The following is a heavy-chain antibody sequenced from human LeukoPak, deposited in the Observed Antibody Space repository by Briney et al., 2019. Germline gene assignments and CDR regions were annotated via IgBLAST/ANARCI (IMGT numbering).Heavy chain of an antibody. CDR1: GFTFGDYA. D-gene: IGHD2-15*01. CDR2: IRSKAYGGTT. J-gene: IGHJ6*03. V-gene: IGHV3-49*04. Sequence: GSLRLSCTASGFTFGDYAMSWVRQAPGKGLEWVGFIRSKAYGGTTEYAASVKGRFTISRDDSKSIAYLQMNSLKTEDTAVYYCTREAVVDYYYYYMDVWGKGTTVTVSS. CDR3: TREAVVDYYYYYMDV.